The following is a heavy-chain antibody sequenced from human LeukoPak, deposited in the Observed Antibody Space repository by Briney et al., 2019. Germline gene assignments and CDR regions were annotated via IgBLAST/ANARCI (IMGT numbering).Heavy chain of an antibody. CDR3: ARDIASPIVPLSMDV. CDR2: ISGRGRST. V-gene: IGHV3-23*01. Sequence: PGGSLRLSCAASGFTFRSYWMSWVRQTPGKGLEWVSVISGRGRSTSYADSVKGRFTISRDNSKNKLYLQMNSLRAEDTAVYYCARDIASPIVPLSMDVWGQGTTVTVSS. J-gene: IGHJ6*02. D-gene: IGHD2-8*01. CDR1: GFTFRSYW.